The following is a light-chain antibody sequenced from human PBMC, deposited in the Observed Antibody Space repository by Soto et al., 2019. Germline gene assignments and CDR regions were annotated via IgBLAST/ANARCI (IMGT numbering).Light chain of an antibody. CDR3: GTWDTSLSAYV. J-gene: IGLJ1*01. CDR2: DNN. V-gene: IGLV1-51*01. Sequence: QSALTQPPSVSAAPGQKVTISCSGSSSNIGNNYVSWYQQLPGTAPKVLIYDNNKRPSGIPDRFSGSKSGTSATLGITGLQTGDEADYYCGTWDTSLSAYVFGTGTKVTV. CDR1: SSNIGNNY.